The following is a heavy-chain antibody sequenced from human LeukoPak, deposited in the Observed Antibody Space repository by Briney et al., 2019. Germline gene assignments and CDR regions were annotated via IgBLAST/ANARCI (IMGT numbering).Heavy chain of an antibody. CDR2: IYYSGST. CDR3: ARGITRRRTFDI. D-gene: IGHD3-10*01. CDR1: GGSINSGDYY. Sequence: SETLSLTCTVSGGSINSGDYYWNWIRQPPGKGLEWIGYIYYSGSTYYNPSLKSRVTISVDTSKNQFSLKMSSVTAAETAVYYCARGITRRRTFDIWGQGTMVTVSS. V-gene: IGHV4-30-4*01. J-gene: IGHJ3*02.